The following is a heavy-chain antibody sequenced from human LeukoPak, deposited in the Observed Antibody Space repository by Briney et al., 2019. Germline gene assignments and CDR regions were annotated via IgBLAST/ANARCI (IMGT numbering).Heavy chain of an antibody. V-gene: IGHV3-7*01. D-gene: IGHD4-17*01. CDR3: ARESGSVTSEVDFDY. CDR1: GFTFSIYW. CDR2: INQDGSEK. J-gene: IGHJ4*02. Sequence: GGSLRLSCAASGFTFSIYWMSWVRQAPGKGLEWVANINQDGSEKNYVDSVKGRFTISRDNAKNSLYLQMNSLRAEDTAVYYCARESGSVTSEVDFDYWGQGTLVTVSS.